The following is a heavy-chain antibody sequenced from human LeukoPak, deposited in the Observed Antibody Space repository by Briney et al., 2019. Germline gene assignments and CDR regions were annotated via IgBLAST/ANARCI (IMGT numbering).Heavy chain of an antibody. Sequence: PGGSLRLSCVASGFTFSSYEMNWVRQAPGMGLEWISYISNGGYTAYYASSVKGRFTVSRDDAKNTLYLQMDSLRVEDTALYYCVREVVAVKWFGPWGQGTLVTVSS. CDR3: VREVVAVKWFGP. J-gene: IGHJ5*02. V-gene: IGHV3-48*03. D-gene: IGHD2-15*01. CDR1: GFTFSSYE. CDR2: ISNGGYTA.